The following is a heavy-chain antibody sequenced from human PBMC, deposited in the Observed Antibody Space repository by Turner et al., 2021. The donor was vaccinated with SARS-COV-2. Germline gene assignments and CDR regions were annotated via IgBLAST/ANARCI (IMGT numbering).Heavy chain of an antibody. V-gene: IGHV3-30*18. J-gene: IGHJ4*02. D-gene: IGHD6-13*01. CDR3: AKDMEQLVPLFDY. CDR1: GFTFSNYD. Sequence: QVQLVESGGGVVQPGRSLRLSCSASGFTFSNYDIHWVRQAAGKGLEWVAVISYDGSSKYYADSVKGRFTISRDNSKNTLYLQMNSLRAEDTSVYYCAKDMEQLVPLFDYWGQGTLVTVSS. CDR2: ISYDGSSK.